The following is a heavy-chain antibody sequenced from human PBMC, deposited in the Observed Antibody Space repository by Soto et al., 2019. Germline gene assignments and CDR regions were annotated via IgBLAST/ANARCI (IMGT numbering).Heavy chain of an antibody. Sequence: PGGSLRLSCAASGFTFSSYGMHWVRQAPGKGLEWVAVISYDGSNEYYADSVKGRFTISRDNSKNTLYLQMNSLRAEDTAVYYCAKEKGSYYDSSGYYTAGIDYWGQGT. CDR3: AKEKGSYYDSSGYYTAGIDY. CDR2: ISYDGSNE. D-gene: IGHD3-22*01. J-gene: IGHJ4*02. CDR1: GFTFSSYG. V-gene: IGHV3-30*18.